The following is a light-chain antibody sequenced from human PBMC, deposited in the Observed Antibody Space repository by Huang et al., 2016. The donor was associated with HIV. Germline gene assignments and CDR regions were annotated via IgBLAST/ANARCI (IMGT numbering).Light chain of an antibody. J-gene: IGKJ3*01. CDR1: QSISTY. Sequence: EIVLTQSPATLSVSPGERATLSCRASQSISTYLAWYQHKPAQAPRLLIYGASTRASGIPARFSGSGSWTEFTLTISSLQSEDFAVYYCQQYNNWPPEVTFGPGTKVDIK. V-gene: IGKV3-15*01. CDR2: GAS. CDR3: QQYNNWPPEVT.